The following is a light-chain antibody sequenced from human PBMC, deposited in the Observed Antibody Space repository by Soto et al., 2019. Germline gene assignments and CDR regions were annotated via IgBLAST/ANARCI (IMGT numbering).Light chain of an antibody. V-gene: IGKV3-15*01. CDR1: QSVNTN. Sequence: EIVMTQSPATLSVSPGERATFSCRASQSVNTNLAWYQQMPGQAPRLLIYGASTRASGIPARFSGSGSGTEFTLTISSLQSEDFAVYFCQQYNKWPPWTFGHGTKVEIK. CDR2: GAS. CDR3: QQYNKWPPWT. J-gene: IGKJ1*01.